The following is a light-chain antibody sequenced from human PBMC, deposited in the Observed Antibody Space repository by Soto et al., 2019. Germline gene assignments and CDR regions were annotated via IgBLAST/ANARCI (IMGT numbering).Light chain of an antibody. CDR3: QQLNSYPS. Sequence: IQLTQSPSSLSASVGDRVTITCRASQGINSYLAWYQQAPGKAPKLLIYGASTLQRGVPSRFSGSGSGTDFTLTISSLQPEDFANYYCQQLNSYPSFGGGTKVEIK. V-gene: IGKV1-9*01. J-gene: IGKJ4*01. CDR2: GAS. CDR1: QGINSY.